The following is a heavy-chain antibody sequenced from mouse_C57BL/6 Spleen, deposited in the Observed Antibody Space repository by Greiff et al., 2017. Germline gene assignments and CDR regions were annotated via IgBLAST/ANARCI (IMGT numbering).Heavy chain of an antibody. CDR3: ARSTVVAPPYFDV. J-gene: IGHJ1*03. CDR1: GYTFTSYW. V-gene: IGHV1-50*01. Sequence: VQLQQPEAELVKPGASVKLSCKASGYTFTSYWMQWVKQRPGQGLEWIGEIDPSDSYTNYYQKFKGKATLTVDTSSSTAYMQLSSLTSEDSAVYYCARSTVVAPPYFDVWGTGTTVTVAS. D-gene: IGHD1-1*01. CDR2: IDPSDSYT.